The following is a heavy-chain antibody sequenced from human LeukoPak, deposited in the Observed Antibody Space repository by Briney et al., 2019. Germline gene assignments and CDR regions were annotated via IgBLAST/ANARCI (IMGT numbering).Heavy chain of an antibody. CDR3: ARAMTTKNWFDP. J-gene: IGHJ5*02. CDR2: INPNSGGT. V-gene: IGHV1-2*02. Sequence: ASVKVSCKASGYTFTGYYMHWVRQAPGQGLEWMGWINPNSGGTNYAQKFQGRVTMTRDTSISTAYMELSRLRSDDTAVYYCARAMTTKNWFDPWGQGTLVTVSS. D-gene: IGHD4-11*01. CDR1: GYTFTGYY.